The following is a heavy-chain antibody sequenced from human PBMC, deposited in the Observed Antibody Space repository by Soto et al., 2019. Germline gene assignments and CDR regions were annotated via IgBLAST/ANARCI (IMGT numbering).Heavy chain of an antibody. D-gene: IGHD5-12*01. CDR2: INPSGGDT. J-gene: IGHJ6*02. V-gene: IGHV1-46*01. CDR1: GYTFTIYY. CDR3: ARDSTKTFAMDV. Sequence: QVQLVQSGAEVKKPGASVKVSCKASGYTFTIYYMHWVRQAPGRGLEWMGTINPSGGDTSSAQKFQGRATMIRDTSTSTVYMELSSLRSEDTAVYFCARDSTKTFAMDVWGQGIMVTVSS.